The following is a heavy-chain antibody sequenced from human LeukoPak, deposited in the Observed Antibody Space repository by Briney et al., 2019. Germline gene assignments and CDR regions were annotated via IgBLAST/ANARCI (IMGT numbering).Heavy chain of an antibody. CDR3: ARGSYGWGSHYKYGMDV. D-gene: IGHD3-10*01. CDR2: IYYSGST. J-gene: IGHJ6*04. CDR1: GGSISSGGYY. V-gene: IGHV4-31*03. Sequence: PSETLSLTCTVSGGSISSGGYYWSWIRQHPGKGLEWIGYIYYSGSTYYNPSLKSRVTISVDTSKNQFSLKLSSVSAADTAVYYCARGSYGWGSHYKYGMDVWGKGTTVTVSS.